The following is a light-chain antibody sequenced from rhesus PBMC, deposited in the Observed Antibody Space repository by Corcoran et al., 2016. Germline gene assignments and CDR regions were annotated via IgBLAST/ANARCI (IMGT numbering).Light chain of an antibody. Sequence: DIQMTQSPSSLSASVGDTVTITCRASQDISSYLNWFQQKPGKAPKRLIYGEASLESGVHTRFSGSGSGTEFTLTICSLQPEDFAVYYCLQHNISPLSFDQWAKVELK. V-gene: IGKV1-28*01. CDR1: QDISSY. J-gene: IGKJ2*01. CDR2: GEA. CDR3: LQHNISPLS.